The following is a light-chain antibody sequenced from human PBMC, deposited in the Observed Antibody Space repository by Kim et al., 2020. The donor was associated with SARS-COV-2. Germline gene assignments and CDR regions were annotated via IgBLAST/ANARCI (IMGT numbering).Light chain of an antibody. CDR3: QQRANRPPT. J-gene: IGKJ1*01. V-gene: IGKV3-11*01. CDR1: ESINKL. CDR2: DAS. Sequence: DIFLTQSPATLSLSPGKRATLSCRASESINKLLAWYQQKPGQAPRLLIYDASNRATGIPARFSGSGSGTDFTLTISSLEPEDFALYYCQQRANRPPTFGQGTNVDIK.